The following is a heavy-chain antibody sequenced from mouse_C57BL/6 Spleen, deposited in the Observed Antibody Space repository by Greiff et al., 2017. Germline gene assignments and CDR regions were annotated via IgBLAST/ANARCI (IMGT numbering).Heavy chain of an antibody. V-gene: IGHV1-61*01. CDR1: GYTFTSYW. J-gene: IGHJ3*01. Sequence: QVQLQQSGAELVRPGSSVKLSCKASGYTFTSYWMDWVKQRPGQGLEWIGNIYPSDSETHYNQKFKDKATLTVDKSSSTAYMQLSSLTSEDSAVYYCAMAYGNSWFAYWGQGTLVTVSA. CDR2: IYPSDSET. D-gene: IGHD2-1*01. CDR3: AMAYGNSWFAY.